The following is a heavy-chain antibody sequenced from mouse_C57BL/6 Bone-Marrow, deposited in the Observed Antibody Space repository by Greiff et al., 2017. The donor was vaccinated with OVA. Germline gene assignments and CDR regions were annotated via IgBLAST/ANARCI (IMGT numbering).Heavy chain of an antibody. Sequence: QVQLQQSGAELARPGASVKLSCKASGYTFTSYGISWVKQRTGQGLEWIGEIYPRSGNTYYNEKFKGKATLTADKSSSTAYMELRSLTSEDSAVYFCARGYYGISYSYAMDYWGQGTSVTVAS. J-gene: IGHJ4*01. CDR1: GYTFTSYG. D-gene: IGHD1-1*01. V-gene: IGHV1-81*01. CDR3: ARGYYGISYSYAMDY. CDR2: IYPRSGNT.